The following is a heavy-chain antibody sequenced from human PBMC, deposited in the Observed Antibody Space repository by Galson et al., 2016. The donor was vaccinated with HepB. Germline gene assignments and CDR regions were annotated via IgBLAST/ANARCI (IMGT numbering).Heavy chain of an antibody. Sequence: SLRLSCAASGFTFRSYGMHWVRQAPGKGLEWVAVIWYDGSNKYYGDSVKGRFTISRDNSKNTLYLQMNSLGPEDTAVYYCAACDTGHFDYWGQGTVVTVSS. J-gene: IGHJ4*02. V-gene: IGHV3-33*01. CDR2: IWYDGSNK. D-gene: IGHD5-18*01. CDR3: AACDTGHFDY. CDR1: GFTFRSYG.